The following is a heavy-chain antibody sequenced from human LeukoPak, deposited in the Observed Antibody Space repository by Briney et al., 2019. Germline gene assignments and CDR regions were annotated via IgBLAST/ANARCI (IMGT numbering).Heavy chain of an antibody. Sequence: GESLRLSCAASGFTFSSYAMSWVRQAPGKGLEWVSVVSGSGGITYYADSVKGRFTISRDNSKNTLYLQMNSLRAEDTAVYYCAKKSSGWYGDDYWGQGTLVTVSS. CDR1: GFTFSSYA. V-gene: IGHV3-23*01. J-gene: IGHJ4*02. D-gene: IGHD6-19*01. CDR3: AKKSSGWYGDDY. CDR2: VSGSGGIT.